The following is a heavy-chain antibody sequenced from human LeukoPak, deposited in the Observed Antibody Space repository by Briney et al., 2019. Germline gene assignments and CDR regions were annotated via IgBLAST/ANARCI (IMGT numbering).Heavy chain of an antibody. Sequence: GGSLRLSCAASGFTFSSYSMNWVRQAPGKGLGWVSFISSSSSSINYADSVKGRFTISRDNAKNFLYLQMNSLRAEDTAVYYCARDRDGTAYYPLDFRGQGTLVTVSS. J-gene: IGHJ4*02. V-gene: IGHV3-21*01. CDR3: ARDRDGTAYYPLDF. CDR2: ISSSSSSI. CDR1: GFTFSSYS. D-gene: IGHD3-22*01.